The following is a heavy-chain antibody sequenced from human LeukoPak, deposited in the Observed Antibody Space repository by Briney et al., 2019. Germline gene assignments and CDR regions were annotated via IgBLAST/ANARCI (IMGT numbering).Heavy chain of an antibody. CDR1: GGSISSSSYY. CDR3: ARGFYDSSGYWAPFDY. V-gene: IGHV4-39*07. Sequence: PSETLSLTCTVSGGSISSSSYYWGWIRQPPGKGLEWIGNIFYSGSTYYNPSLKTRVTISVDTSKNQFSLKLSSVTAADTAVYYCARGFYDSSGYWAPFDYWGQGTLVTVSS. D-gene: IGHD3-22*01. J-gene: IGHJ4*02. CDR2: IFYSGST.